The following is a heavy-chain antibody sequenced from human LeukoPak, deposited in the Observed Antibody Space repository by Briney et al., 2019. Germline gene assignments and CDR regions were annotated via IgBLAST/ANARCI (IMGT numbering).Heavy chain of an antibody. V-gene: IGHV3-30*18. J-gene: IGHJ4*02. CDR3: AKAPIAMTGSFFEY. CDR1: GFTFATYG. CDR2: ISYDGGKK. Sequence: SGGGVVQPGRSLRLSCEASGFTFATYGMHWVRQAPGKGPEWVAFISYDGGKKYYPDSVKGRFTISRDNSRNTLYLQINSLRPEDTPVFYCAKAPIAMTGSFFEYWGLGTLVTVSS. D-gene: IGHD3-9*01.